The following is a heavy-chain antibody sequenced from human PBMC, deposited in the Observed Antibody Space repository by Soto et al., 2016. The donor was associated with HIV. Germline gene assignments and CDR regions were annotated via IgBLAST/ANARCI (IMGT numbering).Heavy chain of an antibody. D-gene: IGHD3-10*01. Sequence: QVQLVQSGAEVKKPGASVNISCKASGGTFSRYAISWVRQAPGQGLEWMGGIIPIFGTVNYAQKFQGRVTITADESTSTAYMELSSLRSEDTAVYYCAIPIRRSGSPLYYWGQGTLVTVSS. V-gene: IGHV1-69*01. CDR1: GGTFSRYA. J-gene: IGHJ4*02. CDR3: AIPIRRSGSPLYY. CDR2: IIPIFGTV.